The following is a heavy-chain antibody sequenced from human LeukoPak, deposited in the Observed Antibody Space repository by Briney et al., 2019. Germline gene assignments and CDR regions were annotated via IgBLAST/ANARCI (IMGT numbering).Heavy chain of an antibody. D-gene: IGHD3-10*01. CDR1: GGSFSGYY. CDR3: ARGPNYYGSGSYGHWFDP. V-gene: IGHV4-34*01. Sequence: SETLSLTCAVYGGSFSGYYWSWIRQPPGKGLEWIGEINHSGSTNYNPSLKSRVTISVDTSKNQFSLKLSSVTAADTAVYYCARGPNYYGSGSYGHWFDPWGQGTLVTVSS. J-gene: IGHJ5*02. CDR2: INHSGST.